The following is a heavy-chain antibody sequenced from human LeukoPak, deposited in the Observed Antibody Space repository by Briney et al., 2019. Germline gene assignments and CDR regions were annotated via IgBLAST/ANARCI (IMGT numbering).Heavy chain of an antibody. CDR1: GDSISSSTYY. CDR2: MCYSGNT. D-gene: IGHD6-19*01. Sequence: SETLSLTCTVSGDSISSSTYYWGWVRQPPGKGLEWIGSMCYSGNTYYNPSLKSRVTISVDTSKNHFSLKLSSVTAADTAVYYCARHLIVAGTVDAFDIWGQGTMVTVSS. CDR3: ARHLIVAGTVDAFDI. V-gene: IGHV4-39*01. J-gene: IGHJ3*02.